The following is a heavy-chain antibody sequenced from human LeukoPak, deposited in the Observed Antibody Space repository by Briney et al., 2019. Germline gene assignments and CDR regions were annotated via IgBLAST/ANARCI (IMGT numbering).Heavy chain of an antibody. CDR3: ARDLNPEGYYYYYGMDV. CDR1: GFTFSSYS. V-gene: IGHV3-21*01. J-gene: IGHJ6*02. CDR2: ISSSSSYI. Sequence: GGSLRLSCAASGFTFSSYSMNWVRQAPGKGLEWVSSISSSSSYIYYADSVKGRFTISRDNAKNSLYLQMNSLRAEDTAVYYCARDLNPEGYYYYYGMDVWGQGTTVTVSS.